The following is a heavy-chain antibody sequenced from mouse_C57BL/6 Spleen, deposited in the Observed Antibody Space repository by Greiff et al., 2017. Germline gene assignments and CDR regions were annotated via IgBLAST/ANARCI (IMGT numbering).Heavy chain of an antibody. V-gene: IGHV5-4*01. D-gene: IGHD1-1*01. J-gene: IGHJ1*03. Sequence: EVKLQESGGGLVKPGGSLKLSCAASGFTFSSYAMSWVRQTPEKRLEWVATISDGGSYTYYPDNVKGRFTISRDNAKNNLYLQMSHLKSEDTAMYYCARDYGSSYGYFDVWGTGTTVTVSS. CDR2: ISDGGSYT. CDR3: ARDYGSSYGYFDV. CDR1: GFTFSSYA.